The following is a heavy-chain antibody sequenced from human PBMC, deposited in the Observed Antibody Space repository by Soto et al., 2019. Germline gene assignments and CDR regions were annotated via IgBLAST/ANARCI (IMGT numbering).Heavy chain of an antibody. CDR1: GYSFTSYW. CDR2: IDPSDSYT. V-gene: IGHV5-10-1*01. Sequence: GDSMKISCKGSGYSFTSYWISWVRQMPGKGLEWMGRIDPSDSYTNYSPSFQGHVTISADKSISTAYLQWSSLKASDTAMYYCARRPISMLRGVLQNLFAPCGQGTLVSVSS. D-gene: IGHD3-10*01. J-gene: IGHJ5*02. CDR3: ARRPISMLRGVLQNLFAP.